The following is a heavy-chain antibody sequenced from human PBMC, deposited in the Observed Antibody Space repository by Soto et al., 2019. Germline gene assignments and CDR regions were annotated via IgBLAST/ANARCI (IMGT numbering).Heavy chain of an antibody. CDR3: AKGYEVSPPVASAWYSNYFYGVDV. CDR1: GFSFSKYG. V-gene: IGHV3-30*18. J-gene: IGHJ6*02. CDR2: ISYDGSEK. D-gene: IGHD6-19*01. Sequence: QVALVESGGGGVRPGRSLRLSCGASGFSFSKYGMHWVRQAPGEGLEWLSLISYDGSEKWYAESVKGRFTISRDNSKNTLYLQMNSLRGDDTAVYFCAKGYEVSPPVASAWYSNYFYGVDVWGRGTTVTVSS.